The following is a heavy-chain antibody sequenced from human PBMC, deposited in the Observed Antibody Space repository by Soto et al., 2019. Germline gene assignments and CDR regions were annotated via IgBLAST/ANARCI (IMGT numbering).Heavy chain of an antibody. CDR3: AREYGSGSYYVSRYYYYYMDV. Sequence: GESLKISCAASGFTFSSYSMNWVRQAPGKGLEWVSYISSSSSTIYYADSVKGRFTISRDNAKNSLYLQMNSLRAEDTAVYYCAREYGSGSYYVSRYYYYYMDVWGKGTTVTVSS. CDR1: GFTFSSYS. V-gene: IGHV3-48*01. D-gene: IGHD3-10*01. J-gene: IGHJ6*03. CDR2: ISSSSSTI.